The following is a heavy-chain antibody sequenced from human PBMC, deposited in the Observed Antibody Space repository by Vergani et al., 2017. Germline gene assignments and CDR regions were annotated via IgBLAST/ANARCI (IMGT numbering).Heavy chain of an antibody. CDR1: GFTFSSYA. CDR3: ARWGLNYYDSSGYYLNGSDDY. CDR2: ISYDGSNK. Sequence: QVQLVESGGGVVQPGRSLRLSCAASGFTFSSYAMHWVRQAPGKGLEWVAVISYDGSNKYYADSVKGRFTISRDNSKNTLYLQMNSLIAEDTAVYYCARWGLNYYDSSGYYLNGSDDYWGQGTLVTVSS. D-gene: IGHD3-22*01. J-gene: IGHJ4*02. V-gene: IGHV3-30-3*01.